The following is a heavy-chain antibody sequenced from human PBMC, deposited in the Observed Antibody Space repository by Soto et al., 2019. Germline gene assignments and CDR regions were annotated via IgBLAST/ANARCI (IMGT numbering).Heavy chain of an antibody. CDR3: AREFDYYDSSGYYYFDY. J-gene: IGHJ4*02. D-gene: IGHD3-22*01. V-gene: IGHV1-69*01. Sequence: QVQLVQSGAEVKKPGSSVKVSCKASGGTFSSYAISWVRQAPGQGLEWMGGFIPIFGTANYGQKCQGRVTLTADESTSTAYMELSSLRSEDTAVYYCAREFDYYDSSGYYYFDYWGQGTLVTVSS. CDR1: GGTFSSYA. CDR2: FIPIFGTA.